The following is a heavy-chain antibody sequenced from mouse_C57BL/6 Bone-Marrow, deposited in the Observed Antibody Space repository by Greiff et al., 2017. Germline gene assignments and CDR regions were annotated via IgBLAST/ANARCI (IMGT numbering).Heavy chain of an antibody. CDR3: ARILWSNPGGYFDY. D-gene: IGHD1-1*02. V-gene: IGHV1-76*01. CDR2: IYPGSGNT. J-gene: IGHJ2*01. Sequence: QVRLQQSGAELVRPGASVKLSCKASGYTFTDYYINWVQQRPGQGLEWIARIYPGSGNTYYNEKCKGKATLTAEKSSSTAYMQLSSLTSEDAAVYFCARILWSNPGGYFDYWGQGTTLTVSS. CDR1: GYTFTDYY.